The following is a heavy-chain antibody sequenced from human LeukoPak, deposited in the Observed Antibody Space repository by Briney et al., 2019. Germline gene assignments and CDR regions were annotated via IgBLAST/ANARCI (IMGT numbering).Heavy chain of an antibody. CDR1: GGSISSGDYY. CDR2: IYYSGST. D-gene: IGHD3-3*01. J-gene: IGHJ5*02. V-gene: IGHV4-30-4*08. CDR3: ARASYDFWSGYYTNNWFDP. Sequence: SETLSLTCTVSGGSISSGDYYWSWIRQPPGKGREWIGYIYYSGSTYYNPSLKSRVTISVDTSKNQFSLKLSSVTAADTAVYYCARASYDFWSGYYTNNWFDPWGQGTLVTVSS.